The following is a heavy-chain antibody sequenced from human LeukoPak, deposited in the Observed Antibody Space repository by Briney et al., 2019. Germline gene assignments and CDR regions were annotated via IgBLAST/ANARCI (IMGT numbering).Heavy chain of an antibody. Sequence: ASVKVSCKSSGYTFTRYDIHWVGQATGQGLAWMGWMNPNSGNAGYEQKFQGRGTMSRNTSISTAYMELSSLRSEDTAVYDCARGTPYCSSTSCYTRFMDEIWGQGTMVTVSS. CDR1: GYTFTRYD. CDR2: MNPNSGNA. V-gene: IGHV1-8*01. CDR3: ARGTPYCSSTSCYTRFMDEI. D-gene: IGHD2-2*02. J-gene: IGHJ3*02.